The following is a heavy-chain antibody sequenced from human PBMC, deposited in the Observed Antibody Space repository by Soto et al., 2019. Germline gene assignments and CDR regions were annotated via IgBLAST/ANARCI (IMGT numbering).Heavy chain of an antibody. D-gene: IGHD2-15*01. J-gene: IGHJ4*02. Sequence: VQLVESGGGVVQPGRSLRLSCAASGFTFSSYGMHWVRQAPGKGLEWVAVIWYDGSNKYYADSVKGRFTISRDNSKNTLYLQMNSLRAEDTAVYYCARESPHSRDYCSGGSCYSYYFDYWGQGTLVTVSS. CDR1: GFTFSSYG. V-gene: IGHV3-33*01. CDR2: IWYDGSNK. CDR3: ARESPHSRDYCSGGSCYSYYFDY.